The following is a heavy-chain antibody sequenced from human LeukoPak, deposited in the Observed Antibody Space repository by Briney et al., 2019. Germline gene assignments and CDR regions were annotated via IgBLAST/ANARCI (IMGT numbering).Heavy chain of an antibody. D-gene: IGHD1-26*01. CDR2: INHSGST. V-gene: IGHV4-34*01. Sequence: SETLSLTCAVYGGSFSGYYWSWIRQPPGKGLEWMGEINHSGSTNYNPSLKSRVTISVDTSKNQFSLKLSSVTAADTAVYYCARQSFAPFQVGPETPIESWGQGTLVTVSS. CDR3: ARQSFAPFQVGPETPIES. CDR1: GGSFSGYY. J-gene: IGHJ4*02.